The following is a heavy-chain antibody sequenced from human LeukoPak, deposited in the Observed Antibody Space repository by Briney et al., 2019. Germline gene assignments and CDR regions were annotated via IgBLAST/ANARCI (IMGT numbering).Heavy chain of an antibody. CDR3: ARGFAVVVVAAPYFFDY. D-gene: IGHD2-15*01. CDR1: GGSFSGYY. V-gene: IGHV4-34*01. J-gene: IGHJ4*02. CDR2: INRSGST. Sequence: SETLSLTCAVYGGSFSGYYWSWIRQPPGKGLEWIGEINRSGSTNYNPSLKSRVTISVDTSKNQFSLKLSSVTAADTAVYYCARGFAVVVVAAPYFFDYWGQGTLVTVSS.